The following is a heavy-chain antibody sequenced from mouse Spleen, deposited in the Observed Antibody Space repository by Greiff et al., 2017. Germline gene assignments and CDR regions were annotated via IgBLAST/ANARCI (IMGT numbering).Heavy chain of an antibody. CDR1: GFTFSSYA. CDR3: ARDYYGSSYVDWYFDV. J-gene: IGHJ1*01. D-gene: IGHD1-1*01. CDR2: ISSGGSYT. V-gene: IGHV5-9-1*01. Sequence: EVMLVESGGGLVKPGGSLKLSCAASGFTFSSYAMSWVRQTPEKRLEWVATISSGGSYTYYPDSVKGRFTISRDNAKNTLYLQMSSLRSEDTAMYYCARDYYGSSYVDWYFDVWGAGTTVTVSS.